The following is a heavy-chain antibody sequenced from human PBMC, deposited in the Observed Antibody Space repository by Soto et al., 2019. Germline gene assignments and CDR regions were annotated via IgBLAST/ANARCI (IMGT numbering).Heavy chain of an antibody. V-gene: IGHV1-2*02. D-gene: IGHD1-26*01. CDR3: ARSKWGLNYYNGMDV. CDR2: INPKTAAT. CDR1: GYSFSDYF. Sequence: QVQLVQSGAEVKKSGASVKVSCKPSGYSFSDYFIQWVRQAPGQGLEWVAWINPKTAATNYAKKFQGRVSLTWDTSATTAYMVLTRLRPEDTAVYYCARSKWGLNYYNGMDVWGQGTTAIVSS. J-gene: IGHJ6*02.